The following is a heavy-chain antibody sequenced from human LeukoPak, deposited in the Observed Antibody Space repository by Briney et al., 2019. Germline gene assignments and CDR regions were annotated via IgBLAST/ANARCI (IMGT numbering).Heavy chain of an antibody. D-gene: IGHD3-3*01. CDR1: GFSFSRHN. Sequence: GGSLRLSCTASGFSFSRHNMKWVRQAPGKGLEWVSSISSSGTYIYYADSVKGRFTISRENDKNSLYLQMNGLTAGDTATYYCARKHYDRGMDVWGQGTTVAVSS. J-gene: IGHJ6*02. CDR2: ISSSGTYI. CDR3: ARKHYDRGMDV. V-gene: IGHV3-21*01.